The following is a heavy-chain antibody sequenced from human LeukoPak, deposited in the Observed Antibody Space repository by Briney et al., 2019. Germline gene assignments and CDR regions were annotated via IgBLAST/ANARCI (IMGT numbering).Heavy chain of an antibody. J-gene: IGHJ4*02. Sequence: GGSLRLSCAASGFTLSGYWMHWVRQAPGKGLVWVSRINSDGSSTTYADSVKGRFTISRDNAKNTLYLQMNSLRAEDTAVYYCARAEGDFWSGYYSLDYWGQGTLVTVSS. V-gene: IGHV3-74*01. CDR2: INSDGSST. D-gene: IGHD3-3*01. CDR1: GFTLSGYW. CDR3: ARAEGDFWSGYYSLDY.